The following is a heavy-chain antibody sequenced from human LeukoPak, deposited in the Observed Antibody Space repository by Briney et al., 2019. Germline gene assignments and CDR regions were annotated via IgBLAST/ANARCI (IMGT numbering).Heavy chain of an antibody. D-gene: IGHD4-17*01. CDR1: GFTFSSYA. Sequence: GGSLRLSCAASGFTFSSYAMSWVRQAPGKGLEWVSATSGSGGSTDYADSVKGRFTISRDNSKNTLYLQMNSLRAEDTAVYYCAKSYGDYYYYYGKDVWGQGTTVTVSS. J-gene: IGHJ6*02. CDR3: AKSYGDYYYYYGKDV. V-gene: IGHV3-23*01. CDR2: TSGSGGST.